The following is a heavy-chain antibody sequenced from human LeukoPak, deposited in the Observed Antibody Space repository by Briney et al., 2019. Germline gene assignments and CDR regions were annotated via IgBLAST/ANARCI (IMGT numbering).Heavy chain of an antibody. D-gene: IGHD3-10*01. CDR2: IRERRNSHTT. Sequence: PGGSLRLSCVASGFTFSDHHMDWVRQAPGKGLEWVGRIRERRNSHTTEYAAAVKGRFTISRDDSKNSLYLQMSSLKTEDTAIYYCAKVGGYMSGSDAFDMWGQGTMVTVSS. CDR3: AKVGGYMSGSDAFDM. CDR1: GFTFSDHH. J-gene: IGHJ3*02. V-gene: IGHV3-72*01.